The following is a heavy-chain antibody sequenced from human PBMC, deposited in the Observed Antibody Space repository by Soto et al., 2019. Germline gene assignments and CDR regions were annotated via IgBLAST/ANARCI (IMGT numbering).Heavy chain of an antibody. J-gene: IGHJ6*03. Sequence: EVQLLESGGGLVQPGGSLRLSCAASGFTFSSYAMSWVRQAPGKGLEWVSAISGSGGSTYYADSVKGRFTISRDNSKNTLYLQMNSLRAEDTAVYYCASGWAGLDGSGSYFYYYYMDVWGKGTTVTVSS. V-gene: IGHV3-23*01. CDR2: ISGSGGST. CDR3: ASGWAGLDGSGSYFYYYYMDV. CDR1: GFTFSSYA. D-gene: IGHD3-10*01.